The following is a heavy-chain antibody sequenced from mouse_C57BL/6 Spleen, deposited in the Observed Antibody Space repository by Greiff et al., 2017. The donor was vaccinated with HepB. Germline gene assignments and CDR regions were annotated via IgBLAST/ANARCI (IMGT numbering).Heavy chain of an antibody. D-gene: IGHD1-1*01. CDR3: ERPYYDGSSYGAMDY. V-gene: IGHV5-17*01. J-gene: IGHJ4*01. CDR1: GFTFSDYG. Sequence: EVQLVESGGGLVKPGGSLKLSCAASGFTFSDYGMHWVRQAPEKGLEWVAYISSGSSTIYYADTVKGRFTISINNAKNTRFRQMTRLRSEDTAMYYCERPYYDGSSYGAMDYWGQGTSVTVSS. CDR2: ISSGSSTI.